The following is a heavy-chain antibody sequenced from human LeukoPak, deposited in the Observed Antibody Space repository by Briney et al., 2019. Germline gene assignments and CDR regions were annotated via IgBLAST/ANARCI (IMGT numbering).Heavy chain of an antibody. J-gene: IGHJ4*02. Sequence: SETLSLTCSVSGVSITVYYWNWLRQSPGKGREWIASIYYSGSTNYNPSLKSRFTISIDTSTNRFSLKVSSVIAADTAMYYCARGGSRSYTSSTLDYWGQGTLVTVSS. CDR2: IYYSGST. CDR1: GVSITVYY. CDR3: ARGGSRSYTSSTLDY. V-gene: IGHV4-59*12. D-gene: IGHD6-6*01.